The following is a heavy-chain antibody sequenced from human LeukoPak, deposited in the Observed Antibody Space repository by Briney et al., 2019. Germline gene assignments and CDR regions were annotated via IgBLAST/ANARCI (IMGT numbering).Heavy chain of an antibody. CDR2: IIPFVGLA. CDR1: GGAFSTYA. V-gene: IGHV1-69*04. CDR3: SRDRLNSSTWYDPESDY. D-gene: IGHD2/OR15-2a*01. Sequence: SVKVSCKASGGAFSTYAISWVRQAPGQGLEWMGRIIPFVGLANYAPKFQGRIAISADKSTSTIYMELTSLISEDTAVYYCSRDRLNSSTWYDPESDYWGQGTLVTVSS. J-gene: IGHJ4*02.